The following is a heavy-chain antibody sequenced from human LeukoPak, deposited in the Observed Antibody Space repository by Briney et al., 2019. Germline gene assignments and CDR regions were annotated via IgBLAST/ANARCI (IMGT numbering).Heavy chain of an antibody. D-gene: IGHD5-18*01. CDR2: MNPNSGNT. CDR1: GYTFTSYD. J-gene: IGHJ2*01. V-gene: IGHV1-8*01. Sequence: ASVKVSCKASGYTFTSYDINWVRQATGQGLEWMGWMNPNSGNTGYAQKFQGRVTMTRNTSISTAYMELSSLRSEDTAVYYCARGILEIQLWRSYWYSDLWARGTLVTVSS. CDR3: ARGILEIQLWRSYWYSDL.